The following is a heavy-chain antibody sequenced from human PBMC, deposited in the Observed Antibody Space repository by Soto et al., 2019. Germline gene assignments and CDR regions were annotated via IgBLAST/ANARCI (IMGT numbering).Heavy chain of an antibody. CDR1: GYTFTNYY. V-gene: IGHV1-46*04. CDR2: INPSARSA. CDR3: AGDNSAANGALDH. J-gene: IGHJ4*02. Sequence: ASVKVSCKASGYTFTNYYLHWVRQAPGQGLEWVGMINPSARSASYAQKLRGRLTMDRDTSTTTVYMELSRLTFEDTAVYFCAGDNSAANGALDHWGQGTLVTVSS. D-gene: IGHD1-1*01.